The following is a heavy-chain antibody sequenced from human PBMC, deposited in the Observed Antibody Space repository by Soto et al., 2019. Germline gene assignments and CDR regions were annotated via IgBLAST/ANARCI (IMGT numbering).Heavy chain of an antibody. CDR2: IFPKFGTT. Sequence: QVQLVQSGAEVKKPGSSAKVSCKASGDTDTNYVISWVRQAPGQGLEWMGGIFPKFGTTYSAQKLQDRLTITVDESTSTVYMQLSSLRLDDTAVYYCEAEMTFGKLSVVWGQGTTVTVSS. D-gene: IGHD3-16*02. V-gene: IGHV1-69*01. CDR1: GDTDTNYV. J-gene: IGHJ6*02. CDR3: EAEMTFGKLSVV.